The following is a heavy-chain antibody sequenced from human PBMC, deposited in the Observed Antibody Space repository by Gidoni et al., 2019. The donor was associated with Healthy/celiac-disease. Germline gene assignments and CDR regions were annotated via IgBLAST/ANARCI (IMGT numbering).Heavy chain of an antibody. V-gene: IGHV4-30-2*01. J-gene: IGHJ4*02. CDR3: AGSVITRYFDY. CDR2: IYHCWST. Sequence: LQLQESGSGLVKPSQTLSLTCAVSGCSISSGGYPWSWIRQPPGKGLEWIGYIYHCWSTYYNPSLKSRVTISVDRSKNQFSLKLSSVTAADTAVYYCAGSVITRYFDYWGQGTLVTVSS. D-gene: IGHD2-21*01. CDR1: GCSISSGGYP.